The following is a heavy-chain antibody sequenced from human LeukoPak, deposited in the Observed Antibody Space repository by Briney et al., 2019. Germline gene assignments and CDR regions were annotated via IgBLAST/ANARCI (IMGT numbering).Heavy chain of an antibody. Sequence: SETLSLTCTVSGGSISSSSYYWGWIRQPPGKGLEWIGEIFYSGSINYNPSLKSRVTLSLDKSKNQFSLQLSSVTAADTAMYYCAKTHSHFPPYFDYWGQGTLVIVSS. J-gene: IGHJ4*02. V-gene: IGHV4-39*07. D-gene: IGHD4-11*01. CDR2: IFYSGSI. CDR1: GGSISSSSYY. CDR3: AKTHSHFPPYFDY.